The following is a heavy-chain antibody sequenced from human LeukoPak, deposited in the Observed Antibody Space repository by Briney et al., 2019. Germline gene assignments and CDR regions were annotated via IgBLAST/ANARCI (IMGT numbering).Heavy chain of an antibody. Sequence: GASVKVSCKASGYTFNTYGVIWVRQAPGKGFEWLGWISGQHGKTTYAQKFQDRVIMTTDTSTSTAYMELRGLTSDDTGVYYCARITMVRGLPPRLDYWGQGTLVTVSS. CDR2: ISGQHGKT. J-gene: IGHJ4*02. CDR1: GYTFNTYG. V-gene: IGHV1-18*01. D-gene: IGHD3-10*01. CDR3: ARITMVRGLPPRLDY.